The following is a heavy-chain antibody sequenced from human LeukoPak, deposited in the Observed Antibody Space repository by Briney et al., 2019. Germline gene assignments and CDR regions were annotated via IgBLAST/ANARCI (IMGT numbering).Heavy chain of an antibody. Sequence: PSETLSLTCTVSGGXISSSGYYWGRIRQPPGKGLEWIGNVYYSGSTYYNPSLKSRVTISVDTSKNQFSLKLSSVTAADTAVYYCARHDYGAKWFDPWGQGTLVTVSS. V-gene: IGHV4-39*01. CDR1: GGXISSSGYY. D-gene: IGHD4-17*01. CDR2: VYYSGST. CDR3: ARHDYGAKWFDP. J-gene: IGHJ5*02.